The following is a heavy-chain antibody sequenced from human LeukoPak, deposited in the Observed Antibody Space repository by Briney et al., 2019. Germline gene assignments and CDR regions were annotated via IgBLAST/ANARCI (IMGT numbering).Heavy chain of an antibody. D-gene: IGHD1-26*01. J-gene: IGHJ4*02. CDR2: IYYSGST. CDR3: ARRPKAWELPRD. CDR1: GGSISSSSYY. Sequence: SETLSLTCTVSGGSISSSSYYWGWIRQPPGTGLEWIGSIYYSGSTYYNPSLKSLVTISVDTSKNQLSLKLSLVPAAATAVYYCARRPKAWELPRDWGQGTLVTVSS. V-gene: IGHV4-39*01.